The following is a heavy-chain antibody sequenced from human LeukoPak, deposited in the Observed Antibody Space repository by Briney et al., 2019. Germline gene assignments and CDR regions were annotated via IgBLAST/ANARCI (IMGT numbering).Heavy chain of an antibody. CDR3: ASILWFGELHFDY. J-gene: IGHJ4*02. V-gene: IGHV4-34*01. CDR1: GGPFSAYY. Sequence: SETLSLTCAVYGGPFSAYYWSWIRQPPGKGLEWIGEINHSGSTNYNPSLKGRVTISVDTSKNQFSLKLSSVTAADTAVYYCASILWFGELHFDYWGQGTLVTVSS. D-gene: IGHD3-10*01. CDR2: INHSGST.